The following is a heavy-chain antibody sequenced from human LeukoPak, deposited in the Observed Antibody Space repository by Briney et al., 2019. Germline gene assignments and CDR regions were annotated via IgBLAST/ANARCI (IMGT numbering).Heavy chain of an antibody. CDR1: GFTFSSYA. V-gene: IGHV3-30*04. CDR3: ARSDGGSYDY. Sequence: GRSLRLSCAASGFTFSSYAMHWVRQAPGKGLEWVAVISYDGSNKYYAASVKGRFTISRDNSKNTLYLQMNSLRAEDTAVYYCARSDGGSYDYWGQGTLVTVSS. D-gene: IGHD2-15*01. J-gene: IGHJ4*02. CDR2: ISYDGSNK.